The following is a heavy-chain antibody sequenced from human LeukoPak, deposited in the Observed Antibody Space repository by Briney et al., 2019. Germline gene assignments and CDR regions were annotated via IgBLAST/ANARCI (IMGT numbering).Heavy chain of an antibody. CDR1: GFTFSDYY. V-gene: IGHV3-11*01. D-gene: IGHD5-18*01. Sequence: PGGSLRLSCAASGFTFSDYYMSWIRQAPGKGLEWVSYISSSGSTIYYADSVKGRFTISRDNAKNSLYLQMNSLRAEDTAVYYCARDTAMVTGYYYGMDVRGQGTTVTVSS. CDR3: ARDTAMVTGYYYGMDV. CDR2: ISSSGSTI. J-gene: IGHJ6*02.